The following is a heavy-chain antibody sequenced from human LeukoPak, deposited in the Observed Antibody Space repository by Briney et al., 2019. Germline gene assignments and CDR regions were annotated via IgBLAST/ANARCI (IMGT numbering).Heavy chain of an antibody. CDR3: ARDHEWDFLYYFDY. Sequence: ASVKVSCKASGGSFVGYAVAWVRQAPGQRLEWMGWINAGNGNTKYSQKFQGRVTITRDTSISTAYMELSRLRSDDTAVYYCARDHEWDFLYYFDYWGQGTLVTVSS. CDR2: INAGNGNT. D-gene: IGHD1-26*01. CDR1: GGSFVGYA. V-gene: IGHV1-3*01. J-gene: IGHJ4*02.